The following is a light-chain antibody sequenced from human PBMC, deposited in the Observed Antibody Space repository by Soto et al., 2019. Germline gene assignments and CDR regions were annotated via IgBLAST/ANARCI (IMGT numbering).Light chain of an antibody. CDR3: QQLNSYPIT. CDR1: QDISSF. CDR2: AAS. J-gene: IGKJ5*01. V-gene: IGKV1-9*01. Sequence: IQLTQSPSSLSASVGDRVTITCRASQDISSFLAWCQQKPGKAPRLLIYAASTLQSGVPSRFSGSGSGTDFTLTISSLQPEDFATYFCQQLNSYPITFGHGTRLEIK.